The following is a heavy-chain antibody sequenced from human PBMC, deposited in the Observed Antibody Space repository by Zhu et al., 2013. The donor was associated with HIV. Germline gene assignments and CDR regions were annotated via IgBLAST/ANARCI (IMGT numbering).Heavy chain of an antibody. CDR2: IIPIFGTA. CDR1: GGTFSSYA. V-gene: IGHV1-69*06. Sequence: QVQLVQSGAEVKKPGSSVKVSCKASGGTFSSYAISWVRQAPGQGLEWMGGIIPIFGTANYAQKFQGRVTITADKSTSTAYMELSSLRSEDTAVYYCARGGATVGYSSSWSNWFDPWGQGTLVTVSS. CDR3: ARGGATVGYSSSWSNWFDP. J-gene: IGHJ5*02. D-gene: IGHD6-13*01.